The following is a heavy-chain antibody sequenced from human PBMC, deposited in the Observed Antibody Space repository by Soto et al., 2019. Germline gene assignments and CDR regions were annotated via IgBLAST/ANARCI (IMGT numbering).Heavy chain of an antibody. CDR3: ARDLTYYYDSSGYSLGY. Sequence: ASVKVSCKASGYTFTGYYMHWVRQAPGQGLEWMGWINPNSGGTNYAQNFQGWVTMTRDTSISTTYMELSRLRSDDTAVYYCARDLTYYYDSSGYSLGYWGQGTLVTVSS. J-gene: IGHJ4*02. D-gene: IGHD3-22*01. V-gene: IGHV1-2*04. CDR1: GYTFTGYY. CDR2: INPNSGGT.